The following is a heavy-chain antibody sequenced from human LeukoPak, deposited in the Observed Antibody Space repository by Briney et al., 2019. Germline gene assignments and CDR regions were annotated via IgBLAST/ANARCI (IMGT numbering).Heavy chain of an antibody. CDR1: GLTFSRYA. Sequence: PGGSLRLSCGASGLTFSRYAENGVRGAPGEGVVGVSTFSERRYNIYYADSVKGGFNISGDNPKNAGYLQMKTQRAGDTPEYYCAKGGYYDSNGYFRAFDYWGQGTLVIVSS. V-gene: IGHV3-23*01. J-gene: IGHJ4*02. CDR2: FSERRYNI. CDR3: AKGGYYDSNGYFRAFDY. D-gene: IGHD3-22*01.